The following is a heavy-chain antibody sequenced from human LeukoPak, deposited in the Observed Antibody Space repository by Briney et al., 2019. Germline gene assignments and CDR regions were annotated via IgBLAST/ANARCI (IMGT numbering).Heavy chain of an antibody. D-gene: IGHD6-19*01. J-gene: IGHJ4*02. V-gene: IGHV4-34*01. CDR1: GGSFSGYY. CDR2: INHSGST. Sequence: SETLSLTCAVYGGSFSGYYWSWIRQPPGKGLEWIGEINHSGSTNYNPSLKSRVTISVDTSKNQFSLKLSSVTAADTAVYYCASVDSSGWYSGTYYFDYWGQGTLVTVSS. CDR3: ASVDSSGWYSGTYYFDY.